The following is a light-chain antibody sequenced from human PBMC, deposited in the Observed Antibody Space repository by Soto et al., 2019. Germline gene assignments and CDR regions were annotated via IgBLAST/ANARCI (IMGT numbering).Light chain of an antibody. CDR2: GNS. CDR1: SSNIGTGYD. CDR3: QSFDSSRFYV. V-gene: IGLV1-40*01. Sequence: QSLLTHPPSLSGAPGQRVTISCTGSSSNIGTGYDVHWYQQLPGTAPKLLIYGNSNRPSGVPDRFSGSKSGTSASLAITGLQAEDEADYYCQSFDSSRFYVFGTGTKVTVL. J-gene: IGLJ1*01.